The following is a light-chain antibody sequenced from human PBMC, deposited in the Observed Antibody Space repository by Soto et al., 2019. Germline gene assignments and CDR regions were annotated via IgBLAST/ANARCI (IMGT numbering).Light chain of an antibody. CDR3: QQYGSSPRFT. V-gene: IGKV3-20*01. CDR2: GAS. J-gene: IGKJ3*01. Sequence: EIVLTQSPGTLSLSPGERATLSCRASQSVSSSYLAWYQQKPGQPPRLLIYGASSRATGIPDRFSGSGSGTDFTLTISRLETEDFAVYYCQQYGSSPRFTFGPGTKVDIK. CDR1: QSVSSSY.